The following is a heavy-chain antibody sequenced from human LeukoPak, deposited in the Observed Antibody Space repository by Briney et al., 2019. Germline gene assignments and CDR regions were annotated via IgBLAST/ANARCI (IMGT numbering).Heavy chain of an antibody. CDR3: ARGVDDFWSGYQPYYFDY. CDR2: ISSSGSTI. D-gene: IGHD3-3*01. V-gene: IGHV3-11*01. J-gene: IGHJ4*02. CDR1: GFTFSDYY. Sequence: PGGSLRLSCAASGFTFSDYYMSWIRQAPGKGLEWVSYISSSGSTIYYADSVKGRFTISRDNATNSLYLQMNSLRAEDTAVYYCARGVDDFWSGYQPYYFDYWGQGTLVTVSS.